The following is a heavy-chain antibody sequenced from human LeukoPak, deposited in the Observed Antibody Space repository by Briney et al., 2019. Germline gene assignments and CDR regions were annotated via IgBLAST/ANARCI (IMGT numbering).Heavy chain of an antibody. CDR2: INPKNGDT. CDR3: AREGRDRSDTAAFDY. J-gene: IGHJ4*02. D-gene: IGHD1-14*01. V-gene: IGHV1-2*02. CDR1: GYIFTGHY. Sequence: ASVKVSCKASGYIFTGHYMHWARRAPGQGLEWMGWINPKNGDTNSAQNFQGRVTMTRDTSITTVSMELSRLRRDDTAVYYCAREGRDRSDTAAFDYWGQGTLVTVST.